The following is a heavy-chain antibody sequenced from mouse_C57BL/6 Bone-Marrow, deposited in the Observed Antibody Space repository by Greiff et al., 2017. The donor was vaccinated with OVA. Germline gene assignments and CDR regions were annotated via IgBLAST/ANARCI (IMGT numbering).Heavy chain of an antibody. CDR3: ARYYDYDRYYFDY. CDR2: IYPRDGST. D-gene: IGHD2-4*01. J-gene: IGHJ2*01. CDR1: GYTFTSYD. V-gene: IGHV1-85*01. Sequence: QVQLQQSGPELVKPGASVKLSCKASGYTFTSYDINWVKQRSGQGLEWIGWIYPRDGSTKYNEKFKGKATLTVDTSSSTAYMELHSLTSEDSAVYYCARYYDYDRYYFDYWGQGTTLTVSS.